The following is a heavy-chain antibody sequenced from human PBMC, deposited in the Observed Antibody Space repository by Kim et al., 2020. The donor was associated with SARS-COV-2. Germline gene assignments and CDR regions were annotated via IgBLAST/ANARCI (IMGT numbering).Heavy chain of an antibody. J-gene: IGHJ4*02. D-gene: IGHD3-10*01. V-gene: IGHV4-4*07. CDR3: ARDAPDRGGIDY. Sequence: NYNPSLKSGVTMSVDTSKNQCSLKLSSVTAADTAVYYCARDAPDRGGIDYWGQGTLVTVSS.